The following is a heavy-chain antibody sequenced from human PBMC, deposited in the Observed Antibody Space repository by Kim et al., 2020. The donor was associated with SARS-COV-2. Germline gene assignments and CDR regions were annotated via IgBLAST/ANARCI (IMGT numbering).Heavy chain of an antibody. D-gene: IGHD1-26*01. Sequence: SLRLSCAASGFTFSSYAMHWVRQAPGKGLEWVAVISYDGSNKYYADSVKGRFTISRDNSKNTLYLQMNSLRAGDTAVYYCARPYSGSYHDAFDIWGQGT. CDR3: ARPYSGSYHDAFDI. CDR2: ISYDGSNK. V-gene: IGHV3-30-3*01. J-gene: IGHJ3*02. CDR1: GFTFSSYA.